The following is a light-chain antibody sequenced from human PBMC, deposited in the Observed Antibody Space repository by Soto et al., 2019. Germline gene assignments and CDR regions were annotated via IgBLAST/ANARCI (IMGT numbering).Light chain of an antibody. CDR2: AAS. Sequence: DIQMTQSPSSLSASVGDRVTITCRASQGISTYLAWYQQKPGKVTKLLIYAASTLQSGVPSRFSGSGSGTDFTLTISSLQPEDVATYYWQKYNSAPITFGQGTRLEIK. V-gene: IGKV1-27*01. J-gene: IGKJ5*01. CDR3: QKYNSAPIT. CDR1: QGISTY.